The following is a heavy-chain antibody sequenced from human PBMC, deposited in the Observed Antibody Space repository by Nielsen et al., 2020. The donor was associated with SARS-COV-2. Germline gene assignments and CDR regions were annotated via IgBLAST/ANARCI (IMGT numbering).Heavy chain of an antibody. D-gene: IGHD5-24*01. CDR2: IYYSGST. V-gene: IGHV4-39*01. Sequence: SETLSLTCTVSGGSISSSSYYWGWIRQPPGKGLEWIGSIYYSGSTYCNPSLKSRVTISVDTSKNQFSLKLSSVTAADTAVYYCARSVEMATSDAFDIWGQGTMVTVSS. CDR1: GGSISSSSYY. J-gene: IGHJ3*02. CDR3: ARSVEMATSDAFDI.